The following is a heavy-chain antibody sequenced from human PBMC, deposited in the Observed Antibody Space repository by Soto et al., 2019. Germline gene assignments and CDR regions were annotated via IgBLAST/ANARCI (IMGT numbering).Heavy chain of an antibody. Sequence: SLRLSCAASGFTFSDYFMNWIRQAPGKGLEWVSYITRTGATFDYADSVKGRFTISRDNAKNSLYLQMNSLRADDTAVYYCARDRNSWSFDSWGPGTLVTVSS. J-gene: IGHJ4*02. D-gene: IGHD6-13*01. V-gene: IGHV3-11*01. CDR1: GFTFSDYF. CDR2: ITRTGATF. CDR3: ARDRNSWSFDS.